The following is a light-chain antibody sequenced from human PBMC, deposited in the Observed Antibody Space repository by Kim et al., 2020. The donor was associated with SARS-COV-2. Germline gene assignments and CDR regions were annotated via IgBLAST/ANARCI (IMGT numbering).Light chain of an antibody. Sequence: APATTATVSCGGNKVGRKSMLCCQQKQAPAPGLVIYYDSDRPSGTAERFSGSNYGNTTTQTISRGGAGDEDDYYCQVWDRSSDHVVFGGGTKLTVL. V-gene: IGLV3-21*04. CDR3: QVWDRSSDHVV. CDR2: YDS. CDR1: KVGRKS. J-gene: IGLJ2*01.